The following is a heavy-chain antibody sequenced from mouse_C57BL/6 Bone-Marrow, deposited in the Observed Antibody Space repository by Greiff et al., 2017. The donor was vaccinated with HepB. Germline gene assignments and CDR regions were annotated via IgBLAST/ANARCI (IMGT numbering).Heavy chain of an antibody. CDR1: GFSFNTYA. D-gene: IGHD1-1*01. CDR2: IRSKSNNYAT. J-gene: IGHJ2*01. Sequence: DVMLVESGGGLVQPKGSLKLSCAASGFSFNTYAMNWVRQAPGKGLEWVARIRSKSNNYATYYADSVKDRFTISRDDSESMLYLQMNNLKTEDTAMYYCVRSITTVNYIDYWGQGTTLTVSS. V-gene: IGHV10-1*01. CDR3: VRSITTVNYIDY.